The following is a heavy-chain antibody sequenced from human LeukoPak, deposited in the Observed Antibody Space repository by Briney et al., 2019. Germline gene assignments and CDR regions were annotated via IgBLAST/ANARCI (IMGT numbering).Heavy chain of an antibody. CDR2: IYYSGST. Sequence: SETLSLTCTVSGGSISSYYWSWIRQPPGKGLEWIGYIYYSGSTNYNPSLKSRVTISVDTSKNQFSLKLSSVTAADTAVYYCAKGLRAAGPWWYFDLWGRGTLVTVSS. V-gene: IGHV4-59*01. D-gene: IGHD6-13*01. J-gene: IGHJ2*01. CDR3: AKGLRAAGPWWYFDL. CDR1: GGSISSYY.